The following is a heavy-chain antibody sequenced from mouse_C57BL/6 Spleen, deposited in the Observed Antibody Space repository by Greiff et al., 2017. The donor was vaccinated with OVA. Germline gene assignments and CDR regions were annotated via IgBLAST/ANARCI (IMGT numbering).Heavy chain of an antibody. CDR2: INPNNGGT. J-gene: IGHJ2*01. V-gene: IGHV1-26*01. CDR1: GYTFTDYY. D-gene: IGHD6-5*01. Sequence: EVQLQQSGPELVKPGASVKISCKASGYTFTDYYMNWVKQTHGKSLEWIGDINPNNGGTSYNQKFKGKATLTVDKSSSTAYMELRSLTSEDSAVYYCARPIAGGYYFDYWGQGTTLTVSS. CDR3: ARPIAGGYYFDY.